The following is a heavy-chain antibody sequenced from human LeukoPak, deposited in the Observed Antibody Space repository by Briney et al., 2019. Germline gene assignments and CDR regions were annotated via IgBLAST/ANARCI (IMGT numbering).Heavy chain of an antibody. V-gene: IGHV4-39*01. CDR2: IYYSGDT. D-gene: IGHD3-22*01. J-gene: IGHJ5*02. CDR3: ARGYYDSSGDNWFDP. CDR1: GGSVSDINYF. Sequence: PSETLSLTCTVSGGSVSDINYFWGWIRQPPGKGLEWIGSIYYSGDTYYNPSLKSRVTISVDTSKNQFSLKLYSVPAADTAVYYCARGYYDSSGDNWFDPWGQGTLVTVSS.